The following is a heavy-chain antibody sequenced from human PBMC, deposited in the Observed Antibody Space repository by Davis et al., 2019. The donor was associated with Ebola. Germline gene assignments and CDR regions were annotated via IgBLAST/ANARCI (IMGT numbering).Heavy chain of an antibody. CDR2: IKSKTDGGTT. D-gene: IGHD6-6*01. V-gene: IGHV3-15*07. CDR1: GFTFSNAW. CDR3: ARAYSSSPLGY. Sequence: GESLKISCAASGFTFSNAWMNWVRQAPGKGLEWVGRIKSKTDGGTTDYAAPVKGRFTISRDNAKNSLYLQMNSLRAEDTAVYYCARAYSSSPLGYWGQGTLVTVSS. J-gene: IGHJ4*02.